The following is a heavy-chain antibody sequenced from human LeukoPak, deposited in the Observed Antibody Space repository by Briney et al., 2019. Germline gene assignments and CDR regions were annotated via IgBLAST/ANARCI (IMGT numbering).Heavy chain of an antibody. CDR1: GFTFSGSS. V-gene: IGHV3-21*04. D-gene: IGHD6-13*01. CDR2: ITSSGSSM. CDR3: SKDMTAVGPTQAFDI. J-gene: IGHJ3*02. Sequence: GGSLRLSCAGSGFTFSGSSLNWVRQAPGKGLEWVSSITSSGSSMYYADSVKGRFTISRDNAKNSLYLQMNSLRAEDTALYYCSKDMTAVGPTQAFDIWGQGTMVTVSS.